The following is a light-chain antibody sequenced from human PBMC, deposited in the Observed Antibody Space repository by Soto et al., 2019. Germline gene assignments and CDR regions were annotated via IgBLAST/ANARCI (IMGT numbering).Light chain of an antibody. J-gene: IGKJ3*01. CDR1: QSVSNN. CDR3: QQYNDWPFT. Sequence: EIVLTQSPGTLSLSPGERSTLSWRASQSVSNNYLAWYQQKPGQAPRLLIYGVSTRATGIPARFSGSESGTEFTLTISSLQSEDFAVYYCQQYNDWPFTFGPGTKVDI. V-gene: IGKV3-15*01. CDR2: GVS.